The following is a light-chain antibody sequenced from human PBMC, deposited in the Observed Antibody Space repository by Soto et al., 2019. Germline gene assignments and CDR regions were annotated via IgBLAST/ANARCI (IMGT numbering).Light chain of an antibody. J-gene: IGKJ4*01. CDR3: QQSYSVPRT. CDR1: QSISTY. Sequence: DIQMTQSPSSLSASVGDRVTITCRASQSISTYLNWYQQKPGKAPKFLLSSTSSLRTGVPARFSACGSETDCNLTSRSLQPEDFGTYYCQQSYSVPRTCGGGTKVEI. V-gene: IGKV1-39*01. CDR2: STS.